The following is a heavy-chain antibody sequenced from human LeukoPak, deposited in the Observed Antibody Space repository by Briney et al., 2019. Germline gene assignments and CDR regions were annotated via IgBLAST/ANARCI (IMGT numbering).Heavy chain of an antibody. D-gene: IGHD4-17*01. CDR2: IIPIYGTT. CDR3: ARDRLPVTRVQYYYYVDV. J-gene: IGHJ6*03. V-gene: IGHV1-69*06. Sequence: SLKVSCKASGGTFSNYAVSWVRQTPGQGLEWVGGIIPIYGTTHYAQKFQGRVTLTAGKSTSTVSMELSSLRSEETAVYYCARDRLPVTRVQYYYYVDVWGKGTTVNVSS. CDR1: GGTFSNYA.